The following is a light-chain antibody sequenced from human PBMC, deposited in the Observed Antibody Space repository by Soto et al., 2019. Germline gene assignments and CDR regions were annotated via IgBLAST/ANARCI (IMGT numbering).Light chain of an antibody. Sequence: EIVLTHSPGTLSLSPGERATLSCMAIQSVSSSYLAWYQQKPGQAPRLLIYGASSRATGIPDRFSGSGSGTDFTLTISRLEPEDFTVYYCQQYGSSLPWTFGQGTKVDIK. CDR3: QQYGSSLPWT. V-gene: IGKV3-20*01. J-gene: IGKJ1*01. CDR2: GAS. CDR1: QSVSSSY.